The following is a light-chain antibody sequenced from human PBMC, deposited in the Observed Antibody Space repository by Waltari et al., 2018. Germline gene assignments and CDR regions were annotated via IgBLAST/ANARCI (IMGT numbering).Light chain of an antibody. CDR1: QSVLYSSDNNNY. CDR2: WAS. J-gene: IGKJ1*01. Sequence: DIVMTQSPDSLAVSLGERATINCKSSQSVLYSSDNNNYLAWYQQKQGQPPRLIIYWASTRESGVPDRFSGSGSGTDFTLTISSLQAEDVAVYYCHQYYSYPWTFGQGTTVEIK. CDR3: HQYYSYPWT. V-gene: IGKV4-1*01.